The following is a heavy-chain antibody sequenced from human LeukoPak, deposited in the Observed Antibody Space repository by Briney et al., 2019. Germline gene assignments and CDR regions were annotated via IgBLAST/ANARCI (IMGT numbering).Heavy chain of an antibody. V-gene: IGHV4-59*01. CDR2: IYYSGST. Sequence: PSETLSLTCTVSGGSISSYYWSWIRQPPGKGLEWSGYIYYSGSTNYNPSLKSRVTISVDTSKNQFSLKLSSVTAADTAVYYCARSEPYWPLCLPFDPWGQGTLVTVSS. D-gene: IGHD1-14*01. CDR1: GGSISSYY. J-gene: IGHJ5*02. CDR3: ARSEPYWPLCLPFDP.